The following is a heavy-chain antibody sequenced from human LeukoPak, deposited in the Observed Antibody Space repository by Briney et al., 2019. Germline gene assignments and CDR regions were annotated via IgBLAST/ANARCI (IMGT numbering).Heavy chain of an antibody. D-gene: IGHD2-2*01. Sequence: ASVKVSCKASGYTFTGYYMSWVRQAPGQGFEWMGWINPNSGATNYVQKFQGRVTMTRDTSISTAYMELSSLRSDDTAVYYCARGEADIVVVPAAIIRDFWGQGTLVTVSS. V-gene: IGHV1-2*02. CDR3: ARGEADIVVVPAAIIRDF. J-gene: IGHJ4*02. CDR1: GYTFTGYY. CDR2: INPNSGAT.